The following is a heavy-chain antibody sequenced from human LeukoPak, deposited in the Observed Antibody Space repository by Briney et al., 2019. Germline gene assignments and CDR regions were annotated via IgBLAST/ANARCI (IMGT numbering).Heavy chain of an antibody. J-gene: IGHJ4*02. CDR2: IYTSGST. V-gene: IGHV4-4*07. D-gene: IGHD6-25*01. CDR1: GGSISSYY. CDR3: AREQRVLSGLFDY. Sequence: PSETLSLTCTVSGGSISSYYWSWIWQPAGKGLEWIGRIYTSGSTNYNPSLKSRVTTSVDTSKNQFSLKLSSETAADTAVYYCAREQRVLSGLFDYWGQGTLVTVSS.